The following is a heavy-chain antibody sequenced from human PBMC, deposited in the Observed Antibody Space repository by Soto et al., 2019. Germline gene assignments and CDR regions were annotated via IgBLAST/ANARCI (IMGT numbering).Heavy chain of an antibody. J-gene: IGHJ4*02. CDR3: AKVSSAWYAGFFDL. CDR2: LSDSGGSI. Sequence: EVQLLESGGGLVQPGGSLRLSCTASGFTFNRHAMTWVRQAPGKGLEWVSGLSDSGGSIYYADSVKGRFTNSRDNTMNTLYLQMTTLRAEDTAVYYCAKVSSAWYAGFFDLWGQGTLVTVSS. D-gene: IGHD2-8*01. CDR1: GFTFNRHA. V-gene: IGHV3-23*01.